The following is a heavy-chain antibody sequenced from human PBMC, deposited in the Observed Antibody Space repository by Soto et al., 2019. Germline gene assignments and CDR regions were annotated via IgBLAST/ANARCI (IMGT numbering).Heavy chain of an antibody. CDR2: ISGSGGST. Sequence: PGESLKISCAASGFTFSSDAMSWVRQAPGKGLEWVSAISGSGGSTYYADSVKGRFTISRDNSKNTLYLQMNSLRAEDTAVYYCAKVSGSSGWLYYYYYYGMDVWGQGTTVTVSS. CDR1: GFTFSSDA. V-gene: IGHV3-23*01. CDR3: AKVSGSSGWLYYYYYYGMDV. D-gene: IGHD6-19*01. J-gene: IGHJ6*02.